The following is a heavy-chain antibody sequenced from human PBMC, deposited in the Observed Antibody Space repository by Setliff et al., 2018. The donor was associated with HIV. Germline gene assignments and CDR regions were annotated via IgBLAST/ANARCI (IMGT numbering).Heavy chain of an antibody. Sequence: ETLSLTCTVSGGSISSYYWSWIRQPPGKGLEWIGYIYYSGSTNYNPSLKSRVTISVDTSKNQFSLKLSSVTAADTAVYYCARSAAYDSSFQHWGQGTLVTVSS. CDR2: IYYSGST. V-gene: IGHV4-59*01. J-gene: IGHJ1*01. CDR1: GGSISSYY. D-gene: IGHD3-22*01. CDR3: ARSAAYDSSFQH.